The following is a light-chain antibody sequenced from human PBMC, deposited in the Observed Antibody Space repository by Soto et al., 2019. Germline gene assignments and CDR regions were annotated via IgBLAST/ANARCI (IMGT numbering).Light chain of an antibody. CDR1: QSISSW. Sequence: DIQMTQSPSTLSASVGDRVTITCRASQSISSWLAWYQQKPGKAPKLLIYKASSLESGVPSRFSGSGSGTEFTLNISSRQPDDFSTYYCQQYNSYWTFGQGTKVEIK. CDR3: QQYNSYWT. CDR2: KAS. J-gene: IGKJ1*01. V-gene: IGKV1-5*03.